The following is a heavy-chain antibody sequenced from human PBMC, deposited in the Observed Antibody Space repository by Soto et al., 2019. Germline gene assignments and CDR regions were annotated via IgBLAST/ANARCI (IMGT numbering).Heavy chain of an antibody. D-gene: IGHD5-18*01. CDR1: GGSISSYY. CDR3: ARDRYSYGRSFFFDY. V-gene: IGHV4-4*07. Sequence: SETLSLTCTVSGGSISSYYWSWIRQPAGKGLEWIGRIYTSGSTNYNPSLKSRVTMSVDTSKNQFSLKLSSVTAADTAVYYCARDRYSYGRSFFFDYWGQGTLVTVSS. CDR2: IYTSGST. J-gene: IGHJ4*02.